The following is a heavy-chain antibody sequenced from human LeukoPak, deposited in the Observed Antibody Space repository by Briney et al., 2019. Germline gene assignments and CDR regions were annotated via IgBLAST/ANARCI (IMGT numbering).Heavy chain of an antibody. V-gene: IGHV4-59*08. CDR2: IYSSGGT. Sequence: SETLSLTCTVSGGSISTYYWSWIRQPPGKGLEYIGYIYSSGGTDYNPSLRSRVTISEDTSKNQISLKLNSVTAADTAVYYCARRSWYVDYWGQGTLVTVSS. CDR3: ARRSWYVDY. J-gene: IGHJ4*02. CDR1: GGSISTYY. D-gene: IGHD6-13*01.